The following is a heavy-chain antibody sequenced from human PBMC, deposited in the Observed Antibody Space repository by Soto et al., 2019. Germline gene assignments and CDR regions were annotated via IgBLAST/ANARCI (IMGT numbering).Heavy chain of an antibody. CDR3: ARVTMVIRDSDHFGVDV. V-gene: IGHV4-38-2*02. J-gene: IGHJ6*02. CDR2: ISHSGTT. D-gene: IGHD4-17*01. CDR1: GFPISSTYS. Sequence: SETLSLTCLVSGFPISSTYSWGWIRQPPGKGLEWIGSISHSGTTYYSPSLTSRVSISVDTSKNQVSLKLTSVTAADTAVYFCARVTMVIRDSDHFGVDVWGHGTTVT.